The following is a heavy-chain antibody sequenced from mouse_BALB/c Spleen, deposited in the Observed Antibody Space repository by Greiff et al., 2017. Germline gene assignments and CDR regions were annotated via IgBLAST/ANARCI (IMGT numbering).Heavy chain of an antibody. D-gene: IGHD1-1*01. CDR1: GFTFSSFG. CDR2: ISSGSSTI. CDR3: ARWGITTVDY. Sequence: EVHLVESGGGLVQPGGSRKLSCAASGFTFSSFGMHWVRQAPEKGLEWVAYISSGSSTIYYADTVKGRFTISRDNPKNTLFLQMTSLRSEDTAMYYCARWGITTVDYWGQGTSVTVSS. J-gene: IGHJ4*01. V-gene: IGHV5-17*02.